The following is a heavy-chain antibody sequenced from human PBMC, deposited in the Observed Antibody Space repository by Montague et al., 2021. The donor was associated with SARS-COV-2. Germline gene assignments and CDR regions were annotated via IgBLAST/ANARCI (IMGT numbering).Heavy chain of an antibody. J-gene: IGHJ6*02. D-gene: IGHD3-10*01. CDR1: GGSISSYY. Sequence: SETLSLTCTVSGGSISSYYCSWIRQPAGQGLVLIGRIYPSGSTNSNPSLKRRVTMSVDTSTTQFSLYLRAVTAAATALSYCARARPRSYYYGSGTYTWGGYGMDVWGQGTTVTVSS. CDR3: ARARPRSYYYGSGTYTWGGYGMDV. CDR2: IYPSGST. V-gene: IGHV4-4*07.